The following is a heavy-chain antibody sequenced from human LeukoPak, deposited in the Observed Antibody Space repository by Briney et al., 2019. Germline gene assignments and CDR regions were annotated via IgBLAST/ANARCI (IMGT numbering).Heavy chain of an antibody. V-gene: IGHV3-30*03. Sequence: PGGSLRLSCAASGFTFSTYGMHWVRQAPGKGLEWVAVIIHDGSNKYYADSVKGRFTISRDNSKNTLFLQMNGLRPEDTAVYYCAREAEIVVDTAMVNNYYYYYYMDVWGKGTTVTVSS. CDR1: GFTFSTYG. J-gene: IGHJ6*03. CDR2: IIHDGSNK. D-gene: IGHD5-18*01. CDR3: AREAEIVVDTAMVNNYYYYYYMDV.